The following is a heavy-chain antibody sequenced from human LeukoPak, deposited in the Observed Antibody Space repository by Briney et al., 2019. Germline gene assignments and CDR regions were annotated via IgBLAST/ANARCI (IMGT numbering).Heavy chain of an antibody. CDR1: GFTFSNYW. V-gene: IGHV3-7*01. CDR3: ARGGNPRFFDY. CDR2: IKQDGSEK. Sequence: GGSLRLSCAASGFTFSNYWLNWVRQAPGKGLEWVANIKQDGSEKYYVGSVKGRFTISRDNAKNSLYLQMNSLTAEDTAVYYCARGGNPRFFDYWGQGTLVTVSS. D-gene: IGHD4-23*01. J-gene: IGHJ4*02.